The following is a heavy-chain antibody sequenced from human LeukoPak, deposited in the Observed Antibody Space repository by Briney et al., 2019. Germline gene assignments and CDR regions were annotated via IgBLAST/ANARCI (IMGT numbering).Heavy chain of an antibody. CDR3: TRDLPVPSLVRGIIIYGLLDY. D-gene: IGHD3-10*01. CDR1: GFTFSSIS. V-gene: IGHV3-21*06. Sequence: PGGSLRLSCEASGFTFSSISMNWVRQAPGKGLECVSSISPDGETTYHADSVKGRFTTSRDNAKSSLYLQMNSLRAEDTALYYCTRDLPVPSLVRGIIIYGLLDYWGQGTLVTVSS. CDR2: ISPDGETT. J-gene: IGHJ4*02.